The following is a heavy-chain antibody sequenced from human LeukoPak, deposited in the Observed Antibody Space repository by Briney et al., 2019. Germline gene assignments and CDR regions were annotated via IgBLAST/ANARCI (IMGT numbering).Heavy chain of an antibody. V-gene: IGHV3-48*04. CDR1: GFIFSDYW. CDR3: AREGPSSYCSGGSCYLDY. Sequence: PGGSLRLSCAASGFIFSDYWMNWVRQAPGKGLEWVSYISSSGSTIYYADSVKGRFTISRDNAKNSLYLQMNSLRAEDTAVYYCAREGPSSYCSGGSCYLDYWGQGTLVTVSS. CDR2: ISSSGSTI. D-gene: IGHD2-15*01. J-gene: IGHJ4*02.